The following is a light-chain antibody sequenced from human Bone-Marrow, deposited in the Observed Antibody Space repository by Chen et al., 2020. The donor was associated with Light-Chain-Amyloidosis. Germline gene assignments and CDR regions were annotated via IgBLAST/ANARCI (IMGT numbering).Light chain of an antibody. Sequence: QSALTQPASVSGSPGQSITISCTGPSSDVGCYNHVSWYPQHPGKAPKLMIYDVINRPSGVSNRFSGSKYGNTASLTISGLQAEDEADYYCSSYTSSRTLVFGGGTKLTVL. CDR1: SSDVGCYNH. J-gene: IGLJ2*01. CDR3: SSYTSSRTLV. CDR2: DVI. V-gene: IGLV2-14*03.